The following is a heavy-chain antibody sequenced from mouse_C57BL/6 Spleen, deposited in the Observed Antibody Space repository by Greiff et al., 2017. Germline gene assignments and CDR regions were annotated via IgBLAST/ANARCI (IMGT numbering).Heavy chain of an antibody. CDR2: ISSGGSYT. CDR3: ARGGDVGAWFAY. V-gene: IGHV5-6*01. D-gene: IGHD3-3*01. CDR1: GFTFSSYG. J-gene: IGHJ3*01. Sequence: EVKLQESGGDLVKPGGSLKLSCAASGFTFSSYGMSWVRQTPDKRLEWVATISSGGSYTYYPDSVKGRFTISRDNAKNTLYLQMSSLKSEDTAMYYCARGGDVGAWFAYWGQGTLVTVSA.